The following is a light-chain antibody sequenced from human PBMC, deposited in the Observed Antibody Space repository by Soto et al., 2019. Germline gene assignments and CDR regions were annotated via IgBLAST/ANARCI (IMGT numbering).Light chain of an antibody. CDR1: QSVSSSY. Sequence: EIVLTQSPGTLSLSPGERATLSCRASQSVSSSYLAWYQQKPGQAPRLLIYGASSRATGIPDRFSGSGSGTDFTLTISRLEPEDFAVYYCRQYGSSPTTFGQGTKVEIK. CDR3: RQYGSSPTT. CDR2: GAS. J-gene: IGKJ1*01. V-gene: IGKV3-20*01.